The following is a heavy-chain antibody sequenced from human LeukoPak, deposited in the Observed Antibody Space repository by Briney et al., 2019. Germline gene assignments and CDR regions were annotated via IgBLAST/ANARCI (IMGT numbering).Heavy chain of an antibody. CDR1: GGSISSSSYY. Sequence: PSETLSLTCTVSGGSISSSSYYWGWIRQPPGKGLEWIGGIYYSGSTYYNPSLKSRVTISVDTSKNQFSLKLNSVTAADTAVYHCARGIVFLCYFDYWGQGTLVTVSS. CDR3: ARGIVFLCYFDY. D-gene: IGHD2/OR15-2a*01. CDR2: IYYSGST. J-gene: IGHJ4*02. V-gene: IGHV4-39*07.